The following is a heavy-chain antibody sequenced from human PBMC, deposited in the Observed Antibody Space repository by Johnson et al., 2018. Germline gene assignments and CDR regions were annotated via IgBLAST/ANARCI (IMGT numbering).Heavy chain of an antibody. CDR1: GFTFSTYG. D-gene: IGHD5/OR15-5a*01. V-gene: IGHV3-23*04. CDR2: IGGDDGGGT. J-gene: IGHJ4*02. CDR3: AKKGGIRCTSVTGFGYDY. Sequence: VQLVQSGGGLVQPGGSLRLSCVASGFTFSTYGMSWVRQAPGKGLEWLSFIGGDDGGGTYYADSVKGRFTISRDNSKNTLCLQLNSLRVEDTAVYYCAKKGGIRCTSVTGFGYDYWGQGTLVTVSS.